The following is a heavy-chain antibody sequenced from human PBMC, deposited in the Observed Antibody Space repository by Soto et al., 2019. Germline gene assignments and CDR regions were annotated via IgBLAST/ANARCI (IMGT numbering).Heavy chain of an antibody. CDR2: IYQGGST. Sequence: PXETLSLTCAVSGYSISSGYYWGWLRQPPVKGLEWIGSIYQGGSTYYNPSLNSRVTLSIDMTNNHVSLILNSVTAADTAVYYCARVGPWVPYYYDSSPYTFENWFDLWGHGTLVTVSS. D-gene: IGHD3-22*01. CDR1: GYSISSGYY. CDR3: ARVGPWVPYYYDSSPYTFENWFDL. J-gene: IGHJ5*02. V-gene: IGHV4-38-2*01.